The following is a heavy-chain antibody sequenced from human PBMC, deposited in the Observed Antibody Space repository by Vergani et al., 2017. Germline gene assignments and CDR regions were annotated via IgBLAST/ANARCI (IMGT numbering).Heavy chain of an antibody. D-gene: IGHD4-17*01. Sequence: QVQLQESGPGLVKPSQTLSLTCTVSGGSISSGSYYWSWIRQPAGKGLEWIGRIYTSGSTNYNPSLKSRVTISVDTSKNQFSLKLSSVTAADTAVYYCARAKGYGDYGYYFDYWGQGTLVTVSS. CDR1: GGSISSGSYY. CDR2: IYTSGST. J-gene: IGHJ4*02. V-gene: IGHV4-61*02. CDR3: ARAKGYGDYGYYFDY.